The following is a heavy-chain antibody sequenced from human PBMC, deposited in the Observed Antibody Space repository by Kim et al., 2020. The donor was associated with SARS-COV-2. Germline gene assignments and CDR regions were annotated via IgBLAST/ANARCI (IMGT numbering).Heavy chain of an antibody. J-gene: IGHJ6*02. CDR1: GYTFTSYA. CDR3: ARRYMVRGVSHLGMDV. CDR2: INTNTGNP. D-gene: IGHD3-10*01. Sequence: ASVKVSCKASGYTFTSYAMNWVRQAPGQGLEWMGWINTNTGNPTYAQGFTGRFVFSLDTSVSTAYLQISSLKAEDTAVYYCARRYMVRGVSHLGMDVWGQGTTVTVSS. V-gene: IGHV7-4-1*02.